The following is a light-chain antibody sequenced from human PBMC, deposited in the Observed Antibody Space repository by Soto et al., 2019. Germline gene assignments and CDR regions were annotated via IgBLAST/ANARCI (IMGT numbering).Light chain of an antibody. CDR1: QTISNY. CDR2: ATS. CDR3: QQTYCIPRT. Sequence: DTQMTQSPSSLSASVGDRVTITCRASQTISNYLNWYQQKPGKAPKLLIYATSSLQSGVPSRFSDGGSGTDVTLTISSLQPEDFATYYWQQTYCIPRTFAGGTKVESK. V-gene: IGKV1-39*01. J-gene: IGKJ4*01.